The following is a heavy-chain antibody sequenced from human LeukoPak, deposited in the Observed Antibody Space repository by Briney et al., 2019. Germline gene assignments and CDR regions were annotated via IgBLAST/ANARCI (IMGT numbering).Heavy chain of an antibody. D-gene: IGHD5-24*01. CDR1: GGSVSSGSYY. Sequence: PSETLSLTCTVSGGSVSSGSYYWNWIRQPPGKGLEWIGYIYYSGSTNYNPSLKSRVTISVDTSKNQFSLKLSSVTAADTAVYYCARDGYNSIVDYWGQGTLVTVSS. J-gene: IGHJ4*02. V-gene: IGHV4-61*01. CDR2: IYYSGST. CDR3: ARDGYNSIVDY.